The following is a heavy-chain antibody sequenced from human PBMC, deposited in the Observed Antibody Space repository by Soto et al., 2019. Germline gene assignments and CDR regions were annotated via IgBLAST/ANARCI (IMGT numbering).Heavy chain of an antibody. V-gene: IGHV1-24*01. CDR1: GYTLTELS. D-gene: IGHD2-15*01. CDR3: ATAGACSGGSCRNWFDT. J-gene: IGHJ5*02. Sequence: GASVKVSCKVSGYTLTELSMHWVRQAPGKGLEWMGGFDPEDGETIYAQKFQGRVTMTEDTSTYTAYMELSSLRSEDTAVYYCATAGACSGGSCRNWFDTWGQGTRVIVSS. CDR2: FDPEDGET.